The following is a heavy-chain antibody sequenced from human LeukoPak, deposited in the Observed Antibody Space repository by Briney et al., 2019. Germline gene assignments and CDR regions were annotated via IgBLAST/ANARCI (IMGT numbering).Heavy chain of an antibody. CDR2: IYSSGST. CDR1: GFTFSIYG. Sequence: GGSLRLSCAASGFTFSIYGMSWVRQAPGKGLEWVSLIYSSGSTFYADSVRGRFTISRDNSKNTLYLQMNSLRPEDTAVYFCARDSSSFPNYFDYWGQGTLVTVSS. V-gene: IGHV3-53*01. CDR3: ARDSSSFPNYFDY. J-gene: IGHJ4*02. D-gene: IGHD3-3*02.